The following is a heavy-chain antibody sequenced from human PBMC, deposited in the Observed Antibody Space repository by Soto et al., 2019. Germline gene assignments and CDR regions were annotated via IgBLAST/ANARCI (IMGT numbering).Heavy chain of an antibody. V-gene: IGHV1-18*01. J-gene: IGHJ3*02. CDR2: ISAYSGDT. D-gene: IGHD6-19*01. CDR3: GRERYSSAWYREAFDI. Sequence: QVQLVQSGAEVKKPGASVKVSCKASGYTFTTYCISWVRQAPGQGLEWMGWISAYSGDTNYSQKLQGRFTTTTDTSTSTADMGLRSLRSDDTAVYYCGRERYSSAWYREAFDIWGQGRMVTVSS. CDR1: GYTFTTYC.